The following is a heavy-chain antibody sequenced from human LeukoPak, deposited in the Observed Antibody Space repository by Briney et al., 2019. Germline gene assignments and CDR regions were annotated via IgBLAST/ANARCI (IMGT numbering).Heavy chain of an antibody. CDR2: MNPNSGNT. D-gene: IGHD2-2*01. CDR1: GYTFTSYD. J-gene: IGHJ6*03. CDR3: ARVLVPATTMTHFEYYYYMDV. V-gene: IGHV1-8*01. Sequence: ASVKVSCKASGYTFTSYDINWVRQATGQGLEWMGWMNPNSGNTGYAQKFQGRVTMTRNTSISTAYMELSSLRSEDTAVYYCARVLVPATTMTHFEYYYYMDVWDKGTTVTVSS.